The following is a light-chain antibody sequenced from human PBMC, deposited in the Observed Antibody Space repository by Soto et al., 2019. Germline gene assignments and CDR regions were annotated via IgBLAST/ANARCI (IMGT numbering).Light chain of an antibody. CDR2: GAF. V-gene: IGKV1-39*01. Sequence: DIQMTQSPDSLSASVGDRVTIACRPSQSTTNHLNWYQQKSGRAPRLLIFGAFNLQTGVPPRFSGRGFGTNFTLTISSLQPEDFASYYCQQSYTTPPTFGPGTKVDI. CDR3: QQSYTTPPT. J-gene: IGKJ3*01. CDR1: QSTTNH.